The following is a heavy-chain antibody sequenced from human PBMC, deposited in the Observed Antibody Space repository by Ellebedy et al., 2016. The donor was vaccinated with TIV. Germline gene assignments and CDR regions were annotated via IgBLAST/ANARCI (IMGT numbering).Heavy chain of an antibody. J-gene: IGHJ4*02. CDR3: ARGRGLVVVPAAIFFDY. CDR1: GGSISSSSYY. Sequence: SETLSLTXTVSGGSISSSSYYWGWIRQPPGKGLEWIGSIYYSGSTYYNPSLKSRVTISVDTSKNQFSLKLSSVTAADTAVYYCARGRGLVVVPAAIFFDYWGQGTLVTVSS. CDR2: IYYSGST. V-gene: IGHV4-39*01. D-gene: IGHD2-2*01.